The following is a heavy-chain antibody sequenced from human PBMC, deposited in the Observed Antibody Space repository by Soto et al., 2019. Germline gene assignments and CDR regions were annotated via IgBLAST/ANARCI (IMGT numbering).Heavy chain of an antibody. CDR3: ARGVGSGGNWFDP. J-gene: IGHJ5*02. V-gene: IGHV3-74*01. D-gene: IGHD1-26*01. CDR1: GFTFSSYW. CDR2: INSDGSST. Sequence: EVQLVESGGGLVQPGGSLILSCAASGFTFSSYWMHWVRQAPGKGLVWVSRINSDGSSTSYADSVKGRFTISRDNAKNTLYLQMNSLRAEDTAVYYCARGVGSGGNWFDPWGQGTLVTVSS.